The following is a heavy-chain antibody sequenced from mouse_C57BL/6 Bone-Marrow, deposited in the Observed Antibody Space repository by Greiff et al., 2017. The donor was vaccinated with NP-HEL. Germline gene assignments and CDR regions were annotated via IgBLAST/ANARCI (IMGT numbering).Heavy chain of an antibody. CDR2: INPGSGGT. D-gene: IGHD1-1*01. J-gene: IGHJ2*01. CDR1: GYAFTNYL. V-gene: IGHV1-54*01. CDR3: ARGYGSSSYYFDY. Sequence: QVQLQQSGAELVRPGTSVKVSCKASGYAFTNYLIEWVKQRPGQGLEWIGVINPGSGGTNYNEKFKGKATLTADKSSSTAYMQLSSLTSEDSAVYFCARGYGSSSYYFDYWGQGTTLTVSS.